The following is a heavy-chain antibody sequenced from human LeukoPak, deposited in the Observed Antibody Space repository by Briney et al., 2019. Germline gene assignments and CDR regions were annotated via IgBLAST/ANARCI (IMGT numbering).Heavy chain of an antibody. D-gene: IGHD2-2*01. Sequence: PGGSLRLSCAASGFTFSSCVMSWVRQAPGKGLEWVSAVSGSGGSTYYADSVKGRFTMSRDNSKNTLYLQMNSLRAEDTAVYYCAKGGWLGYCSSTSCYWGFDYWGQGTLVTVSS. CDR2: VSGSGGST. CDR3: AKGGWLGYCSSTSCYWGFDY. CDR1: GFTFSSCV. J-gene: IGHJ4*02. V-gene: IGHV3-23*01.